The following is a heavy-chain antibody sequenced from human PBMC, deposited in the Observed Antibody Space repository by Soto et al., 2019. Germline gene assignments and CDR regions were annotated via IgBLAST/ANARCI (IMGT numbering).Heavy chain of an antibody. V-gene: IGHV3-48*02. CDR2: ISSSSSTI. J-gene: IGHJ4*02. Sequence: EVQLVESGGDLVQPGGSLRLSCAASGFTFSSYSMNWVRQAPGKGLEWVSYISSSSSTIYYADPVKGRFTISRDNAKNSLYLQMNSLRDEDTAVYYCARGPPNTIFGVVIILNGGDYWGQGTLVTVSS. CDR1: GFTFSSYS. D-gene: IGHD3-3*01. CDR3: ARGPPNTIFGVVIILNGGDY.